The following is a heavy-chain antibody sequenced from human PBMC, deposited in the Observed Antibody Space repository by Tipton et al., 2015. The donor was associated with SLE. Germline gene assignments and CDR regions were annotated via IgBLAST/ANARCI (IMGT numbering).Heavy chain of an antibody. J-gene: IGHJ6*03. V-gene: IGHV4-59*01. CDR2: VYFSGNT. CDR1: GDSINNYY. CDR3: ARDHLPGGYYYYMDV. Sequence: GLVKPSETLSLTCTVSGDSINNYYWSWIRQPLGRGLEYIGHVYFSGNTNYNPSLNSRVTISADTSKNQFSLKLSSVTAADTAVYYCARDHLPGGYYYYMDVWGKGTTVTVSS. D-gene: IGHD3-10*01.